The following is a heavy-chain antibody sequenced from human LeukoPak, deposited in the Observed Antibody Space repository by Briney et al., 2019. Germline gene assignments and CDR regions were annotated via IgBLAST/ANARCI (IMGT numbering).Heavy chain of an antibody. J-gene: IGHJ4*02. CDR2: IGPDGSDK. V-gene: IGHV3-7*01. Sequence: GGSLRLSCAASGFTFSSYWMSWVRQAPGKGLEWVANIGPDGSDKQYVDSMKGRFTISRDNAQNSVYLHMNSLTAEDTAVYYCTRFRRSAQSYWGQGTLVTVSS. CDR3: TRFRRSAQSY. CDR1: GFTFSSYW. D-gene: IGHD2-15*01.